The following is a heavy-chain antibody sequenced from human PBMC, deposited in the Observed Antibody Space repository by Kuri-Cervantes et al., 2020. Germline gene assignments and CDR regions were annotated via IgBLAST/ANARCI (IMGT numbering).Heavy chain of an antibody. CDR1: GFTFSSYA. V-gene: IGHV3-23*01. CDR2: ISGLGTYT. J-gene: IGHJ4*02. CDR3: ARGLGPDAAGNFGY. D-gene: IGHD6-13*01. Sequence: GESLKISCAASGFTFSSYAMNWVRQAPGKGLEWVSTISGLGTYTYYSDSVKGRFTISRGKSKNTLYLQMNSLRAEDTAVYYCARGLGPDAAGNFGYWGQGSLVTISS.